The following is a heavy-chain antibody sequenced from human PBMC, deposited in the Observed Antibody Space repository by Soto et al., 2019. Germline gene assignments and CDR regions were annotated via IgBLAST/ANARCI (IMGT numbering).Heavy chain of an antibody. CDR1: GFNFGEYA. D-gene: IGHD1-7*01. V-gene: IGHV3-49*04. Sequence: GGSLRLSCRTSGFNFGEYAMSWVRQAPGKGLEWVGFIKSTPYGGTAEYASSVEGRFTIPRDDSKAIAYLQMNSLTTEDTAVYYCTKDGRYRNYGYYFESWGQARQVTVSS. J-gene: IGHJ4*02. CDR2: IKSTPYGGTA. CDR3: TKDGRYRNYGYYFES.